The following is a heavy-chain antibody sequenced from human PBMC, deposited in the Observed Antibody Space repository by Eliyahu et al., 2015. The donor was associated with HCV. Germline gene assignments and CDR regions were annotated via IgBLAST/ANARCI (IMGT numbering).Heavy chain of an antibody. Sequence: QVQLVQSGAEVKKPGSSVKVSCKASTDTFSRFAINWVRQAPGPGAEGVGGVIPPAGTPTYAQKFHGRVTITADKSTTTAYMELSDLRYEDTAVYYCVRGGDSTGWYQYFDFWGQGTPVTVSS. CDR2: VIPPAGTP. CDR1: TDTFSRFA. J-gene: IGHJ4*02. V-gene: IGHV1-69*06. D-gene: IGHD6-19*01. CDR3: VRGGDSTGWYQYFDF.